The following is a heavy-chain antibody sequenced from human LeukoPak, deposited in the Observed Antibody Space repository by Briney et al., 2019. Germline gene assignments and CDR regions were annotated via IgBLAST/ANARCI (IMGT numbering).Heavy chain of an antibody. J-gene: IGHJ5*02. Sequence: ASVKVSCKASGYTFTSYGISWVRQAPGQGLEWMGWISAYNGNTNYAQKLQGRVTMTTDTSTSTAYMELSSLRSEDTAVYYCARGVHELRYFDYWFDPWGQGTLVTVSS. D-gene: IGHD3-9*01. V-gene: IGHV1-18*01. CDR3: ARGVHELRYFDYWFDP. CDR1: GYTFTSYG. CDR2: ISAYNGNT.